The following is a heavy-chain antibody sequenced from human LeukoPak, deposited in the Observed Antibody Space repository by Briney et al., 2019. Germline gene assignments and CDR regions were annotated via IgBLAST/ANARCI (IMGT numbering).Heavy chain of an antibody. CDR3: ARGPAYCGGDCYPPPDY. CDR1: GGTFSSYA. CDR2: IIPIFSTA. Sequence: GSSVKVSCKASGGTFSSYAISWVRQAPGQGLEWMGGIIPIFSTANYAQKFQGRVTITTDESTSTAYMELSSLRSEDTAVYYCARGPAYCGGDCYPPPDYWGQGTLVTVSS. V-gene: IGHV1-69*05. J-gene: IGHJ4*02. D-gene: IGHD2-21*02.